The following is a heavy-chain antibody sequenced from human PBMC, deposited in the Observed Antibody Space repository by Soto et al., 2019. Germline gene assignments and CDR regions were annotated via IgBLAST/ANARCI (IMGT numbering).Heavy chain of an antibody. D-gene: IGHD6-19*01. Sequence: QVQLVQSGTDVKKPGASVKVSCKASGYTFTRFGISWVRQAPGQGLEWMGWISTFNGATNYAQKFKDRITMTTDTPTSTANRGVGGLRSDDTAVYFCGRLYSRGWPRSNSASGAQGPLVTASS. CDR2: ISTFNGAT. J-gene: IGHJ4*02. V-gene: IGHV1-18*01. CDR1: GYTFTRFG. CDR3: GRLYSRGWPRSNSAS.